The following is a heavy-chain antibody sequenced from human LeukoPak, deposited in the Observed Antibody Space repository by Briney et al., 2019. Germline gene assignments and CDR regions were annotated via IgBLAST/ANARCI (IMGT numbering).Heavy chain of an antibody. CDR1: GFIFSTHW. V-gene: IGHV3-74*01. D-gene: IGHD5-18*01. J-gene: IGHJ4*02. Sequence: PGGSLRLSCAASGFIFSTHWMHWVRQAPGKGLVWVSRINSDTSITTYADSVKGRFTISRDNAKNTLYLQMNSLRAEDTAVYYCARVGYSYGYDYWGQGTLVTVSS. CDR3: ARVGYSYGYDY. CDR2: INSDTSIT.